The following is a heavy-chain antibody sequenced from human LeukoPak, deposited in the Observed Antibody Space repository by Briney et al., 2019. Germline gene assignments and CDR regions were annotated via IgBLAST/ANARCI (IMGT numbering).Heavy chain of an antibody. CDR3: ARGGASSKFFDA. D-gene: IGHD6-6*01. J-gene: IGHJ4*02. CDR2: IYYDGRT. V-gene: IGHV4-59*01. CDR1: GVSISNYY. Sequence: PSETLSLTCSVSGVSISNYYWSWIRQPPGKGLEWIAFIYYDGRTNYNPSIKSRATISVDTSKNQYSLNLSSVTPADTAVYYCARGGASSKFFDAWGQGTLVTVSS.